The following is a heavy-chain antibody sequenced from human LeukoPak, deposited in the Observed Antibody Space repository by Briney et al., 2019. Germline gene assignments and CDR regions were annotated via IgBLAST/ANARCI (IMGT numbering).Heavy chain of an antibody. Sequence: PSETLSLTCAVSGGSISTYYWNWIRQPPGKGLEWIGYIYHSGSTNYNPSLQSRVTISVDTSKNQFSLNLNSVTAADTAVYYCARGGAARLHFQNWGQGTLVTVSS. J-gene: IGHJ1*01. V-gene: IGHV4-59*01. CDR3: ARGGAARLHFQN. D-gene: IGHD6-6*01. CDR1: GGSISTYY. CDR2: IYHSGST.